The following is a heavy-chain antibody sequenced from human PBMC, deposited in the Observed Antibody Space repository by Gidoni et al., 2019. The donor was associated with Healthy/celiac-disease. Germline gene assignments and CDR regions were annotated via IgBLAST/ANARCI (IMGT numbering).Heavy chain of an antibody. J-gene: IGHJ3*02. CDR2: LYYSWST. Sequence: QVQLQESGPGLVKPSETLSLTCTVSGGSISSYYWSWIRQPPGKGLEWIAYLYYSWSTNYNPSLKSRITISVDTSKNQFSLKLSSVTAADTAVYYCARQGGGYWGAFDIWGQGTMVTVSS. V-gene: IGHV4-59*01. CDR3: ARQGGGYWGAFDI. CDR1: GGSISSYY. D-gene: IGHD3-22*01.